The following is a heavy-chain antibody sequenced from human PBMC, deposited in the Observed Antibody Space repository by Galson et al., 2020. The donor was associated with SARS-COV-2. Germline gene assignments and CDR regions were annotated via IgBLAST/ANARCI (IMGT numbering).Heavy chain of an antibody. J-gene: IGHJ5*01. V-gene: IGHV4-39*07. Sequence: SETLSLTCTVSGGSITTSSYYWGWIRQSPGKGLEWIGNIYYRGTTYYSPSLKGRVTISQDKSKNQFSLNLKAVTAADTAIYYCVRAPGRIDGSWFMGDETWFDSWGQGTLVTASS. D-gene: IGHD3-16*01. CDR2: IYYRGTT. CDR1: GGSITTSSYY. CDR3: VRAPGRIDGSWFMGDETWFDS.